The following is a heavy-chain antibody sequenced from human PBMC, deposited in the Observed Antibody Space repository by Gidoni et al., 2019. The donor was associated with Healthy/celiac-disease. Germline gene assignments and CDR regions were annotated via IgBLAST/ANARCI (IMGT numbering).Heavy chain of an antibody. CDR1: GGTFSSYA. J-gene: IGHJ6*02. CDR2: IIPIFGTA. D-gene: IGHD2-2*01. CDR3: ARSVPSPGIYYYYGMDV. Sequence: QVQLVQSGAEVKKPGSSVKVSCKASGGTFSSYAISWVRQAPGQGLEWMGGIIPIFGTANYAQKFQGRVTITADESTSTAYMELSSLRSEDTAVYYCARSVPSPGIYYYYGMDVWGQGTTVTVSS. V-gene: IGHV1-69*01.